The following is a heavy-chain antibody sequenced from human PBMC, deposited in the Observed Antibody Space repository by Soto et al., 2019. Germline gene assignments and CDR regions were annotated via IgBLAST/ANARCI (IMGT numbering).Heavy chain of an antibody. CDR3: AKDPYSNYYDSSGYYLDY. V-gene: IGHV3-30*18. CDR2: ISYDGSNK. Sequence: GGSLRLSCAASGFTFSSYGMHWVRQAPGKGLEWVAVISYDGSNKYYADSVKGRFTISRDNSKNTLYLQMNSLRAEDTAVYYCAKDPYSNYYDSSGYYLDYWGQGTLVTVSS. D-gene: IGHD3-22*01. CDR1: GFTFSSYG. J-gene: IGHJ4*02.